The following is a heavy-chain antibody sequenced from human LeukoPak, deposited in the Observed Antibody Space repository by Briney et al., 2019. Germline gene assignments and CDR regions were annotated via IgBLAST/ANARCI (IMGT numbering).Heavy chain of an antibody. CDR2: ICAYNGNT. V-gene: IGHV1-18*01. Sequence: ASVKVSCKASVYTLTSYSIRWVRQAPGQGLEWMGWICAYNGNTDLAQKLQGRVTMTTDTSTSTAYMELRSLRSDDTAVYYCARGQYSDFWGQGALVTVSS. CDR3: ARGQYSDF. CDR1: VYTLTSYS. J-gene: IGHJ4*02.